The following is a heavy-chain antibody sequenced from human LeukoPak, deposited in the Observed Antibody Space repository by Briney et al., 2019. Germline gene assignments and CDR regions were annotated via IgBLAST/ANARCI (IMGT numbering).Heavy chain of an antibody. CDR1: GFTFTSSA. D-gene: IGHD3-22*01. CDR2: IVVGSGNT. Sequence: GASVKVSCKASGFTFTSSAMQWVRQARGQRLEWIGWIVVGSGNTNYAQKFQERVTITRDMSTSTAYMELSSLRSEDTAVYYCATALLHYYDSSGNWGYWGQGTLVTVSS. J-gene: IGHJ4*02. V-gene: IGHV1-58*02. CDR3: ATALLHYYDSSGNWGY.